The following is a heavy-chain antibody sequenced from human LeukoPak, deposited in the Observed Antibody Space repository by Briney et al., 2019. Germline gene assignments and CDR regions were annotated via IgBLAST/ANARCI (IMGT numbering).Heavy chain of an antibody. J-gene: IGHJ6*03. V-gene: IGHV1-2*02. D-gene: IGHD1-26*01. CDR3: ARARVSGSPDYYYSYKDV. Sequence: ASVKVSCKASGYTFTGYYMHWVRQAPGQGLEWMGWINPNSGGTNYAQKFQGRVTMTRDTSISTAYMELSRPSSDDPAVYYSARARVSGSPDYYYSYKDVWGKGTTVTVSS. CDR2: INPNSGGT. CDR1: GYTFTGYY.